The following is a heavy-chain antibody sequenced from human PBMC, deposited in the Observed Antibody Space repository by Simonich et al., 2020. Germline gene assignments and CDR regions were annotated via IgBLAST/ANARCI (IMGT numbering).Heavy chain of an antibody. D-gene: IGHD1-1*01. CDR2: ISGSSSYI. Sequence: EVQLVESGGGLVKPGGSLRLSCAASGFTFSSYSMNWVRQAPEKVREGVSSISGSSSYIYYADSVKGRFTISRDNAKNSLYLQMNSLRAEDTAVYYCARANERDYWGQGTLVTVSS. J-gene: IGHJ4*02. CDR1: GFTFSSYS. CDR3: ARANERDY. V-gene: IGHV3-21*01.